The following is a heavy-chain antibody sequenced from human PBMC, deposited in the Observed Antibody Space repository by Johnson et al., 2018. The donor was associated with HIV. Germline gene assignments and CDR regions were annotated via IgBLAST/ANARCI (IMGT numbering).Heavy chain of an antibody. CDR3: AKDIYGYDAFDI. J-gene: IGHJ3*02. D-gene: IGHD5-24*01. Sequence: EQLVESGGGLVQPGGSLRLSCAASGFTFTSYAMSWVRQAPGKGLEWVSAISGSGGSTYHADSVKGRFTISRDNSNNTLYMQMKSLKAEDTAVYYCAKDIYGYDAFDIWGQGTMVTVSS. CDR1: GFTFTSYA. V-gene: IGHV3-23*04. CDR2: ISGSGGST.